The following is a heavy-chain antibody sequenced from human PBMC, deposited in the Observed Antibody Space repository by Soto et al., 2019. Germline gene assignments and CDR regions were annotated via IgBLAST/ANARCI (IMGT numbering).Heavy chain of an antibody. CDR2: IIPIFGTT. CDR1: GGTFSIYA. CDR3: ARGTRSGSYYYYGLDV. V-gene: IGHV1-69*06. J-gene: IGHJ6*02. D-gene: IGHD1-26*01. Sequence: ASVKVSCKASGGTFSIYAISWVRQAPGQGLEWMGGIIPIFGTTNYARRFQGRVTITADKSTSTAYMELRSLRSEDTAVYCCARGTRSGSYYYYGLDVWGQGTTVTVSS.